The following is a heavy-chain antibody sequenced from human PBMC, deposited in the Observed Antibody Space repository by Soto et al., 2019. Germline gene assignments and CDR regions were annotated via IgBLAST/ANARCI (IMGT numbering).Heavy chain of an antibody. CDR2: ISYDGSNK. Sequence: QVQLVESGGGVVQPGRSLRLSCAASGFTFSSYGMHWVRQSPGKGLEWVAVISYDGSNKYYADSVKGRFTISRDNSKNTLYLQMNSLRAEDTAVYYCAKDLLYSSGYGIDVWGQGTTVTVSS. CDR3: AKDLLYSSGYGIDV. D-gene: IGHD6-19*01. V-gene: IGHV3-30*18. J-gene: IGHJ6*02. CDR1: GFTFSSYG.